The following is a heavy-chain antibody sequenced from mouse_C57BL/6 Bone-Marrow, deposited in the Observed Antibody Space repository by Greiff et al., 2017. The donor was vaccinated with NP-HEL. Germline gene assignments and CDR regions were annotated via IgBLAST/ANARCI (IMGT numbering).Heavy chain of an antibody. CDR2: FSSGGSYT. CDR1: GFTFSSDG. D-gene: IGHD4-1*01. V-gene: IGHV5-6*01. Sequence: VQLKESGGDLVKPGGSLKLSCAVSGFTFSSDGLSWVRQTPDRRLVWVATFSSGGSYTYYPDSVKGRFTISRDNAKNTLYLQMSSLKSEDTTMYYCARQSGTMYYCDYWGQGTTLTVSS. J-gene: IGHJ2*01. CDR3: ARQSGTMYYCDY.